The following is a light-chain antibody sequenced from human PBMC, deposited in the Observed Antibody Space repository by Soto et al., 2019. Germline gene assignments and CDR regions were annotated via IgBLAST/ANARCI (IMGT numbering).Light chain of an antibody. CDR3: CSYAGNYTLI. Sequence: QSALTQPRSVSGSPGQSVTISCTGTSSDVGGYNYVSWYQQHPGKAPKLMIYDVSKRPSGVPDHFSGSKSGNTASLTISGLQAEDEADYYCCSYAGNYTLIFGGGTKLTVL. CDR1: SSDVGGYNY. V-gene: IGLV2-11*01. J-gene: IGLJ2*01. CDR2: DVS.